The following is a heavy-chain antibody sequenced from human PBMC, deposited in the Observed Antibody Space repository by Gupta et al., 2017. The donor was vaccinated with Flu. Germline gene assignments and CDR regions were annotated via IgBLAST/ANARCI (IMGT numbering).Heavy chain of an antibody. Sequence: QVQLQESGPGLVKPSETLSLTCTVSGGSISSYYWSWIRQPAGKGLEWIGRIYTSGSTNYNPSLKSRVTMSVDTSKNQFSLKLSSVTAADTAVYYCARDPSYCSSTSCYTNNNWFDPWGQGTLVTVSS. CDR2: IYTSGST. CDR1: GGSISSYY. J-gene: IGHJ5*02. V-gene: IGHV4-4*07. D-gene: IGHD2-2*01. CDR3: ARDPSYCSSTSCYTNNNWFDP.